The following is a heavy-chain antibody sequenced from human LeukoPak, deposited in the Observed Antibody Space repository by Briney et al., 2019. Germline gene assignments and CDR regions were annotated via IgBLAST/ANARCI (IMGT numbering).Heavy chain of an antibody. V-gene: IGHV1-8*02. CDR3: ARGAIYCSSTSCYSLSRFDY. Sequence: ASVTVSCKASGYTFTSYYMHWVRQAPGQGLEWMGWMNPNSGNTGYAQKFQGRVTMTRNTSISTAYMELSSLRSEDTAVYYCARGAIYCSSTSCYSLSRFDYWGQGTLVTVSS. CDR2: MNPNSGNT. CDR1: GYTFTSYY. J-gene: IGHJ4*02. D-gene: IGHD2-2*01.